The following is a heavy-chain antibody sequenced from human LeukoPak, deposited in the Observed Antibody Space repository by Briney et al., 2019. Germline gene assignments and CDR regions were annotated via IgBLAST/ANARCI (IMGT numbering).Heavy chain of an antibody. CDR3: VRSLTGAFDL. V-gene: IGHV3-74*01. CDR1: GFTFTSYC. Sequence: PPGGSLRLSCAASGFTFTSYCMHCVSQTPGRGLVWVSRLISDGSNTNYTDSVKGRFTISRDNAKNTVYLQMSCLRAEDTAMYYCVRSLTGAFDLWGQGTMVTVSS. D-gene: IGHD1-1*01. J-gene: IGHJ3*01. CDR2: LISDGSNT.